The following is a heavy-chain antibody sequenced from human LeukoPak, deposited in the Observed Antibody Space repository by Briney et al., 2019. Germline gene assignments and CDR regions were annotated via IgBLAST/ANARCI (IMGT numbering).Heavy chain of an antibody. CDR1: GFTVSSNY. V-gene: IGHV3-66*01. CDR3: ARDPYYYDSSGYYVAY. Sequence: GGSLRLSCAASGFTVSSNYMSWVRQAPGKGLEWVSVIYSGGSTYYADSVKGRFTISRDNSKNTLYLQMNSLRAEDTAVYYCARDPYYYDSSGYYVAYWGQGTLVTVSS. D-gene: IGHD3-22*01. J-gene: IGHJ4*02. CDR2: IYSGGST.